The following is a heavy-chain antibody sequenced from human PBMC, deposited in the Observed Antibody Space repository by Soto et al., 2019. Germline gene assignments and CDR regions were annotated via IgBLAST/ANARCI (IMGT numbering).Heavy chain of an antibody. J-gene: IGHJ1*01. CDR3: ASILSNEYFQH. Sequence: SETLSLTCTVSGGSISSSSYYWGWIRQPPGKGLEWIGSIYYSGSTYYNPSLKSRVTISVDTSKNQFSLKLSSVTAADTAVYYCASILSNEYFQHWGQVTLVTVSS. V-gene: IGHV4-39*01. CDR1: GGSISSSSYY. CDR2: IYYSGST. D-gene: IGHD3-10*01.